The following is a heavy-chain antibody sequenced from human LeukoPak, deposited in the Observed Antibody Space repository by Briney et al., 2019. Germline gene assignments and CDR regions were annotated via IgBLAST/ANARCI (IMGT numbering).Heavy chain of an antibody. V-gene: IGHV3-20*04. Sequence: GGSLRLSCAASGFTFDDYGMNWVRQAPGKGLEWVSGINWSGDRTGYANSVKGRFTISRDNAKKSLYLQMNSLRAEDTALYYCARDAREWLRFGNYYYYYMDVWGKGTTVTVSS. CDR2: INWSGDRT. CDR3: ARDAREWLRFGNYYYYYMDV. J-gene: IGHJ6*03. D-gene: IGHD5-12*01. CDR1: GFTFDDYG.